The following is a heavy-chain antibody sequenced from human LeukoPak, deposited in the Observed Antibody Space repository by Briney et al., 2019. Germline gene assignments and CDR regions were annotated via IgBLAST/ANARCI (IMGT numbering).Heavy chain of an antibody. CDR2: IMQDGSEK. CDR1: GFIFSTYW. J-gene: IGHJ3*02. V-gene: IGHV3-7*03. D-gene: IGHD3-3*01. Sequence: PGGSLRLSCLGSGFIFSTYWMSWVRQAPGKGLEWVANIMQDGSEKNYVDSVKGRFTISRDNAKNSLYLQMNSLRAEDTALYYCAKAGRTVFGVVSGGAFDIWGQGTMVTVSS. CDR3: AKAGRTVFGVVSGGAFDI.